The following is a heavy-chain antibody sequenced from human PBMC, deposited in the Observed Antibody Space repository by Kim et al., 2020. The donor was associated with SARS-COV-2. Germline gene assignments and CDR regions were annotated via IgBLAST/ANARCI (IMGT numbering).Heavy chain of an antibody. V-gene: IGHV3-30*07. Sequence: SVKGRFTISRDNSKNTLYLQMNSRRAEDTAVYYCARDRRIAVAGTCWFDPWGQGTLVTVSS. D-gene: IGHD6-19*01. J-gene: IGHJ5*02. CDR3: ARDRRIAVAGTCWFDP.